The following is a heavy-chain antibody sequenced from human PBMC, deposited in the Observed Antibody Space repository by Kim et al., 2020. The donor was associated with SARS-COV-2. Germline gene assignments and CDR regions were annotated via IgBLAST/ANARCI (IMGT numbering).Heavy chain of an antibody. Sequence: ASVKVSCKASGYTFTGYYMHWVRQAPGQGLEWMGWINPNSGGTNYAQKFQGRVTMTRDTSISTAYMELSRLRSDDTAVYYCARGGLSIQLKTNWFDPWGQGTLVTVSS. V-gene: IGHV1-2*02. CDR3: ARGGLSIQLKTNWFDP. J-gene: IGHJ5*02. CDR1: GYTFTGYY. CDR2: INPNSGGT. D-gene: IGHD2-2*01.